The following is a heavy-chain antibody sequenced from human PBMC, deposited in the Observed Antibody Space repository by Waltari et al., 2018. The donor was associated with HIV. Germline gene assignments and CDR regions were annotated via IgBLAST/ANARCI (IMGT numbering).Heavy chain of an antibody. CDR2: IKQDGSEK. CDR3: ARGGFYGSGSKVN. D-gene: IGHD3-10*01. Sequence: EVQLVESGGGLVQPGGSLRLSCAASGFTFSRYWISWGGQAPGRGLGWVANIKQDGSEKYYVDSVNGRFTISRDNAENSLYLQMNSLRAEDTAVYYCARGGFYGSGSKVNWGQGTLVTVSS. J-gene: IGHJ4*02. CDR1: GFTFSRYW. V-gene: IGHV3-7*04.